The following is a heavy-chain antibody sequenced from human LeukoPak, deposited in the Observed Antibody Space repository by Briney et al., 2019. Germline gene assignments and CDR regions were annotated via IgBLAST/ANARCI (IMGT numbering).Heavy chain of an antibody. Sequence: GGSLRLSCAASGFTFSDYYMSWIRQAPGKGLEWVSYISSSSSYTNYADSVKGRFTISRDKAKNSLYLQMNSLRAEDTAVYYCARDLSGLETHVDGYSAPFDYWGQGTLVTVSS. V-gene: IGHV3-11*05. D-gene: IGHD5-24*01. CDR2: ISSSSSYT. CDR3: ARDLSGLETHVDGYSAPFDY. J-gene: IGHJ4*02. CDR1: GFTFSDYY.